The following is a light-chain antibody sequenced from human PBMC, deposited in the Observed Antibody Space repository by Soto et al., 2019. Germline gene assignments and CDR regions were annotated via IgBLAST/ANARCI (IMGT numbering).Light chain of an antibody. CDR1: SSNIGAGYD. CDR2: GNS. Sequence: QSVLTHPPSVSGAPGQRVTMSCTGSSSNIGAGYDVHWYQQLPGTAPKLLIYGNSNRPSGVPDRFSGSKSGTSASLAITGLQAEDEADYYCQSHDSSLSVRVFGGGTKLTVL. V-gene: IGLV1-40*01. J-gene: IGLJ3*02. CDR3: QSHDSSLSVRV.